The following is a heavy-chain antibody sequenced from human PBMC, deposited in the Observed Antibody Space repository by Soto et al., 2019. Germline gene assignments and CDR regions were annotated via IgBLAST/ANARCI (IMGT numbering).Heavy chain of an antibody. CDR1: GFTFSSYA. V-gene: IGHV3-30-3*01. Sequence: AGGSLRLSCAASGFTFSSYAMHWVRQAPGKGLEWVAVISYDGSNKYYADSVKGRFTISRDNSKNTLYLQMNSLRAEDTAVYYCARMATIPHYYYGMDVWGQGTTVTVSS. D-gene: IGHD5-12*01. CDR2: ISYDGSNK. CDR3: ARMATIPHYYYGMDV. J-gene: IGHJ6*02.